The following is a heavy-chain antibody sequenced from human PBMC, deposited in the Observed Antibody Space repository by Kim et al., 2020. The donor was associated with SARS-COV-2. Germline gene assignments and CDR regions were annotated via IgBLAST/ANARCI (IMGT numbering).Heavy chain of an antibody. D-gene: IGHD3-10*01. V-gene: IGHV1-46*01. J-gene: IGHJ4*02. Sequence: KFQGRVTMTRDTSTSTVYMELSSLRSEDTVVYYCARDRYGSGSYNYFDYWGQGTLVTVSS. CDR3: ARDRYGSGSYNYFDY.